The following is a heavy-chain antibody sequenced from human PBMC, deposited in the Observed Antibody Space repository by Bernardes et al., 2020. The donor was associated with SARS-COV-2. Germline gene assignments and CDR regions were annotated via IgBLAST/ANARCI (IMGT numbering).Heavy chain of an antibody. CDR1: GYSFTSYW. CDR2: IYPGDSDT. CDR3: ARHRRWFGEWLYRGYFDY. J-gene: IGHJ4*02. Sequence: GESLKISCKGSGYSFTSYWIGWVRQMPGKGLEWMGIIYPGDSDTRYSPSFQGQVTISADKSISTAYLQWSSLKASDTAMYYCARHRRWFGEWLYRGYFDYWGQGTLVTVSS. V-gene: IGHV5-51*01. D-gene: IGHD3-10*01.